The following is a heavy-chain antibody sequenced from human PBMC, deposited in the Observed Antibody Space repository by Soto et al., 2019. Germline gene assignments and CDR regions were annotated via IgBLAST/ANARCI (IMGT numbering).Heavy chain of an antibody. CDR3: ASHSNYEPPPAYGMDV. Sequence: EVQLVESGGGLVQPGGSLRLSCAASGFTLSSYEMNWVRQAPGKGLEWVSYISSSGSTIYYADSVKGRFTISRDNAKNSLYLQMNSLRAEDTAVYYCASHSNYEPPPAYGMDVWGQGTTVTVSS. J-gene: IGHJ6*02. V-gene: IGHV3-48*03. CDR1: GFTLSSYE. D-gene: IGHD4-4*01. CDR2: ISSSGSTI.